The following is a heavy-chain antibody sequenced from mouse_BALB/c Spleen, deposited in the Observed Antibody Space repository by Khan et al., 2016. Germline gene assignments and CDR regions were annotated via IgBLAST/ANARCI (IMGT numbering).Heavy chain of an antibody. V-gene: IGHV14-4*02. Sequence: VQLKESGAALVRSGASVKLSCTASVFNINDYYMHWVKQRPEQGLEWFGWIDPENGATVYAPQFQGKATLTADTSSNAAYLHFRRLTSADSAVPYCNASCYGSHVYFDYWGQGTTLTVSS. CDR2: IDPENGAT. CDR3: NASCYGSHVYFDY. CDR1: VFNINDYY. J-gene: IGHJ2*01. D-gene: IGHD1-1*01.